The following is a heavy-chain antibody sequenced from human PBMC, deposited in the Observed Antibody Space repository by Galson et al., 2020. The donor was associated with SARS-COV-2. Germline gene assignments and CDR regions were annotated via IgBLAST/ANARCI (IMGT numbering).Heavy chain of an antibody. CDR1: GFTFNDYW. Sequence: GGSLRLSCAASGFTFNDYWMHWVRQAAGKGLEWVANIRGDGSEINYADSVKGRFSISRDNAATSLYLQMNSLRGEDWAFYYSSGGRGQGGYWGQGTRGTVSS. J-gene: IGHJ4*02. V-gene: IGHV3-7*03. CDR2: IRGDGSEI. CDR3: SGGRGQGGY.